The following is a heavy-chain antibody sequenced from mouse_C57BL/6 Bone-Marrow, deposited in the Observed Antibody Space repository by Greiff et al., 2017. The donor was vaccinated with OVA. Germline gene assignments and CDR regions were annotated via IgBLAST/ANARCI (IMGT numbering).Heavy chain of an antibody. Sequence: QVQLQQPGAELVKPGASVKLSCKASGYTFTSYWMHWVKQRPGQGLEWIGMIHPNSGSTNYNEKFKRKATLTVEQSARTAYMQLASLTSEDSAIYYCARNDRYFDVWGTGTTVTVSS. V-gene: IGHV1-64*01. J-gene: IGHJ1*03. CDR2: IHPNSGST. CDR3: ARNDRYFDV. D-gene: IGHD2-3*01. CDR1: GYTFTSYW.